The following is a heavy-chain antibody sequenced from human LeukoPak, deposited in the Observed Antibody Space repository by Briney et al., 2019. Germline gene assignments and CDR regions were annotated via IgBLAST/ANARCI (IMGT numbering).Heavy chain of an antibody. CDR1: GFTFSSNY. CDR3: ARENNLGDYSRPPGYYYYGMDV. J-gene: IGHJ6*02. D-gene: IGHD1/OR15-1a*01. Sequence: PGGSLRLSCAASGFTFSSNYMSWVGQAPGKGLEGVSVIYSGGSTYYSDSGRGRCTISRDNSKNTLYLQMNSLRAEDTAVYYCARENNLGDYSRPPGYYYYGMDVWGQGTTVTVSS. CDR2: IYSGGST. V-gene: IGHV3-53*01.